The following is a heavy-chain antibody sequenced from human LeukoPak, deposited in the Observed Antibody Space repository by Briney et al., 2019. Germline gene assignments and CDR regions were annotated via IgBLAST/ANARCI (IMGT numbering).Heavy chain of an antibody. V-gene: IGHV3-23*01. J-gene: IGHJ5*02. D-gene: IGHD3-10*01. Sequence: GGSLRLSCAASGFTFSNAWMSWVRQAPGKGLEWVSAISGGGDNTYYADSVKGRFTISRDNSKNTLNLQMNSLRAEDTAIYYCAKEVHGSGTIKLDLWGQGTLVTVSS. CDR1: GFTFSNAW. CDR2: ISGGGDNT. CDR3: AKEVHGSGTIKLDL.